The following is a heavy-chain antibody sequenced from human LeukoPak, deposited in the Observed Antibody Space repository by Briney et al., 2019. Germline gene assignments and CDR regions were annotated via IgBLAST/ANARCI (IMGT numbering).Heavy chain of an antibody. J-gene: IGHJ4*02. D-gene: IGHD3-3*01. CDR1: GYTFTSYG. CDR3: ARHGVSGFLEWHPGGFDY. CDR2: ISAYNGNT. V-gene: IGHV1-18*01. Sequence: ASVKVSYKASGYTFTSYGISWVRQAPGQGLEWMGWISAYNGNTNYAQKLQGRVTMTTDTSTSTAYMELRSLRSDDTAVYYCARHGVSGFLEWHPGGFDYWGQGTLVTVSS.